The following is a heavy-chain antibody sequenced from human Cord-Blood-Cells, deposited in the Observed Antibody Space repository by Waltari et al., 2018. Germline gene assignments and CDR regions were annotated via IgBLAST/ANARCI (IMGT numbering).Heavy chain of an antibody. CDR2: ISAYNGNT. V-gene: IGHV1-18*01. CDR1: GYTFTSNG. Sequence: QVQLVQSGAEVRKPGASVKASCKASGYTFTSNGIRGVGQAPGQGLEWMGWISAYNGNTNYAQKLQGRVTMTTDTSTSTAYMELRSLRSDDTAVYYCARLYCGGDCYDAFDIWGQGTMVTVSS. D-gene: IGHD2-21*01. J-gene: IGHJ3*02. CDR3: ARLYCGGDCYDAFDI.